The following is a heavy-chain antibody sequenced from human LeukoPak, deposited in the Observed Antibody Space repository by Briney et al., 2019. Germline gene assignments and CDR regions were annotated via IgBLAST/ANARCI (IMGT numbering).Heavy chain of an antibody. CDR2: ISGSGGTT. CDR1: GFTFSSYA. D-gene: IGHD3-22*01. J-gene: IGHJ4*02. V-gene: IGHV3-23*01. Sequence: GGSLRLSCAASGFTFSSYAMSWVRQAPGKGLECLSAISGSGGTTYYADSVKGRFSISRDNFKNTLYLQMNSLRVEDTAVYYCAKDLGWSYDSSGYQDYWGQGTLVTVSS. CDR3: AKDLGWSYDSSGYQDY.